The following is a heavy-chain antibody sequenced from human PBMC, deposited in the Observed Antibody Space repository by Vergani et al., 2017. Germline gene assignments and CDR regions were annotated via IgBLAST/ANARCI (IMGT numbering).Heavy chain of an antibody. J-gene: IGHJ6*03. CDR2: IYLGGTT. V-gene: IGHV4-61*05. Sequence: QLQLQESDPGLVKPSETLSLTCTVSGGSIRSTFYYWGWIRQPPGKGLEWIGYIYLGGTTTYNPSLESRVSLSADTSKNQFSLQLTSVTAADTAVYYCARGPSVVQGHYIYYYSYFMDVWGKGTTVTVSS. CDR1: GGSIRSTFYY. CDR3: ARGPSVVQGHYIYYYSYFMDV. D-gene: IGHD2-15*01.